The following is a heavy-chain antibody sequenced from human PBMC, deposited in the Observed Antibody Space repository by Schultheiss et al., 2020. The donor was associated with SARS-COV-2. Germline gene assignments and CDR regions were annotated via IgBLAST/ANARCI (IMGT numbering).Heavy chain of an antibody. J-gene: IGHJ5*02. Sequence: GSLRLSCAVYGGSFSGYYWSWIRQPAGKGLEWIGYIYYSGSTYYNPSLKSRVTISVDTSKNQFSLKLSSVTAADTAVYYCASNIAARRTVWFDPWGQGTLVTVSS. D-gene: IGHD6-6*01. CDR3: ASNIAARRTVWFDP. CDR1: GGSFSGYY. CDR2: IYYSGST. V-gene: IGHV4-34*11.